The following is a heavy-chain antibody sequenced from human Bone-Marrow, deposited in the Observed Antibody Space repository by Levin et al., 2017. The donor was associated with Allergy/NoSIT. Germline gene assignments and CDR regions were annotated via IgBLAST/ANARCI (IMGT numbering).Heavy chain of an antibody. CDR3: VRGSWPRI. V-gene: IGHV3-21*01. Sequence: PGGSLRLSCAAAGITFSGYGMNWVRRAPGKGLEWVSSIDTSTGYTYYPDSLRGRFTISSDNPKNSLYLQMNSLRVEDTAVYYCVRGSWPRIWGQGTMVTVSS. J-gene: IGHJ3*02. CDR1: GITFSGYG. D-gene: IGHD2-15*01. CDR2: IDTSTGYT.